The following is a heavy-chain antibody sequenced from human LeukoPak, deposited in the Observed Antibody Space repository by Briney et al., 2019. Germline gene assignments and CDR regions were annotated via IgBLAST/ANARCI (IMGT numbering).Heavy chain of an antibody. V-gene: IGHV3-53*01. CDR3: ARASGYYYYGMDV. J-gene: IGHJ6*04. CDR1: GFTVSSNY. Sequence: GGSLRLSCAASGFTVSSNYMSWVRQAPGRRLEWVSVIYSGGSTYYADSVKGRFTISRDNSKNTLYLQMNSLRAEDTAVYYCARASGYYYYGMDVWGKGTTVTVSS. D-gene: IGHD3-10*01. CDR2: IYSGGST.